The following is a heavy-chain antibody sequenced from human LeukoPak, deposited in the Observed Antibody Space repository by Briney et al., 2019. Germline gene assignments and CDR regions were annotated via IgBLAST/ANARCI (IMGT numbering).Heavy chain of an antibody. D-gene: IGHD6-13*01. V-gene: IGHV1-3*01. CDR1: GYTFTSYA. Sequence: ASVKVSCKASGYTFTSYAMHWVRQAPGQRLEWMGWINAGNGNTKYSQKFQGRVTITRDTSASTAYVELSSLRSEDTAVYYCARTTYPTYSSSWYYFDYWGQGTLVTVSS. CDR2: INAGNGNT. J-gene: IGHJ4*02. CDR3: ARTTYPTYSSSWYYFDY.